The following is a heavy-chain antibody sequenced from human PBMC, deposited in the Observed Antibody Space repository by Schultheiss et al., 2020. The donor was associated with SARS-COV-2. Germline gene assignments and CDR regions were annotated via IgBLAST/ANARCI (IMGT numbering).Heavy chain of an antibody. CDR2: ISGSGTST. J-gene: IGHJ4*02. V-gene: IGHV3-23*01. Sequence: GGSLRLSCAASGFTFSSYAMSWVRQAPGKGLEWVSAISGSGTSTYYADSVKGRFTISRDSSKNTLYLQMNSLRAEDTAIYYCAKAGGGSRSYWGQGTLVTVSS. CDR3: AKAGGGSRSY. CDR1: GFTFSSYA. D-gene: IGHD2-2*01.